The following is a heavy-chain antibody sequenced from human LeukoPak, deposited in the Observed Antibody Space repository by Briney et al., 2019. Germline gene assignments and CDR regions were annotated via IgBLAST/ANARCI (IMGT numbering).Heavy chain of an antibody. D-gene: IGHD3-22*01. CDR3: ARASSSGYYWFQN. J-gene: IGHJ1*01. CDR1: GGTLSSYA. CDR2: IIPILGSS. Sequence: ASVKVSCKASGGTLSSYALSWVRQAPGQGLEWMGGIIPILGSSNYAQKFQGRVTITTDESTSIVYMELSSLSSEDTAVYYCARASSSGYYWFQNWGQGTLVTVSS. V-gene: IGHV1-69*05.